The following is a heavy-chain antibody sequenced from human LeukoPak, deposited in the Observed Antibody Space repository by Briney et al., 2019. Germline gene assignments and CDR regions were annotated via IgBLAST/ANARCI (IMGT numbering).Heavy chain of an antibody. Sequence: SETLSLTCTVSGGSISSYYWSWVRQPPGKGLEWIGNIYYSGSTNYNPSLKSRVTISVDTSKNQFSLKLSSVTAADTAVYYCTRGSIAYYYMDVWGKGTTVTVSS. CDR2: IYYSGST. V-gene: IGHV4-59*01. D-gene: IGHD3-22*01. J-gene: IGHJ6*03. CDR1: GGSISSYY. CDR3: TRGSIAYYYMDV.